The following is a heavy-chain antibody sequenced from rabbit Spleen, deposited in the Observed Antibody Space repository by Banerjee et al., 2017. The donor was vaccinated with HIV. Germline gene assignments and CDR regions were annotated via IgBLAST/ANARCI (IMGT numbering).Heavy chain of an antibody. CDR3: ARGSATMTMVITGYYLSL. J-gene: IGHJ4*01. CDR1: GFSFSSSYD. CDR2: IYTTNLKT. D-gene: IGHD2-1*01. Sequence: QSLEESGGDLVKPGASLTLTCTASGFSFSSSYDICWVRQAPGKGLEWIACIYTTNLKTYYASWAKGRFTISKTSSTTVPLQLNSLTAADTATYFCARGSATMTMVITGYYLSLWGPGTLVTVS. V-gene: IGHV1S40*01.